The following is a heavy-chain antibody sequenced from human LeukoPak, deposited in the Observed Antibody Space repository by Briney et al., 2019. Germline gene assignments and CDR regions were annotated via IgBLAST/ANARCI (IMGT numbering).Heavy chain of an antibody. Sequence: GESLQISCKGSAYSSTSYCIGWGRRMPGKGLEGMGIIYSGDSNTRYSAYFQGQVTISARESTSTAHLQWISRKTSDTAMDYCTRSYDSSVYWISGYFHYWGQGTLVTVSS. CDR1: AYSSTSYC. CDR2: IYSGDSNT. J-gene: IGHJ1*01. CDR3: TRSYDSSVYWISGYFHY. V-gene: IGHV5-51*01. D-gene: IGHD3-22*01.